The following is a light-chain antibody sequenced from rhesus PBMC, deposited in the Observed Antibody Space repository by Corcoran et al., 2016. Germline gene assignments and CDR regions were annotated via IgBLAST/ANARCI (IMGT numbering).Light chain of an antibody. Sequence: ETVVTQSPATLSLSPGERATLSCRASQSVGSNLAWYQQKPGQAPKLLIDDASSRATGIPDRFRGSGSGTEFTLTISSLEPEDVGVYYYQQDNNWNTFGRESKVEIK. CDR1: QSVGSN. CDR2: DAS. J-gene: IGKJ4*01. V-gene: IGKV3-24*04. CDR3: QQDNNWNT.